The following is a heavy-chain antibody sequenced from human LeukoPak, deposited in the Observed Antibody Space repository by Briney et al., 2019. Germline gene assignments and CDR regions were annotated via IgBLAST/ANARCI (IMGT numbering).Heavy chain of an antibody. J-gene: IGHJ4*02. D-gene: IGHD3-16*01. CDR1: EFSVGSNY. CDR3: ARDRAAGAYPWYFDY. V-gene: IGHV3-66*01. Sequence: GGSLRLSCAASEFSVGSNYMTWVRQAPGKGLEWVSLIYSGGSTYYADSVKGRFTISRDNAKNSLYLQMNSLRAEDTAVYYCARDRAAGAYPWYFDYWGQGTLVTVSS. CDR2: IYSGGST.